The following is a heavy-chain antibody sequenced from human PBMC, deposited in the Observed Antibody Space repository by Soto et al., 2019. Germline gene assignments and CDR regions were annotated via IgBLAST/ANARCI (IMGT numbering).Heavy chain of an antibody. CDR1: GFTFSSFE. V-gene: IGHV3-48*03. J-gene: IGHJ4*02. Sequence: EVQLVESGGGLVQPGGSLRLSCAASGFTFSSFEMNWVRQAPGKGLEWVSYISGSSSTIQYADSVKGRFTISRDNARNSLYLQMTSLRAEDTAVYYCARESGYGDYDFVYWGQGTLVTVSS. CDR2: ISGSSSTI. CDR3: ARESGYGDYDFVY. D-gene: IGHD4-17*01.